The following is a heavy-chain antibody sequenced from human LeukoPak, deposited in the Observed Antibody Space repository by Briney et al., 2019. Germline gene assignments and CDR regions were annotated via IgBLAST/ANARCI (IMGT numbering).Heavy chain of an antibody. CDR1: GGSTSSYY. CDR3: ARQSYGSGTDNYYMDV. Sequence: SETLSLTCTVSGGSTSSYYWSWIRQPPGKGLEWIGYIYYSGSTNYNPSLKSRVTISVDTSKNQFSLKLSSVTAADTAVYYCARQSYGSGTDNYYMDVWGKGTTVTVSS. V-gene: IGHV4-59*01. J-gene: IGHJ6*03. CDR2: IYYSGST. D-gene: IGHD3-10*01.